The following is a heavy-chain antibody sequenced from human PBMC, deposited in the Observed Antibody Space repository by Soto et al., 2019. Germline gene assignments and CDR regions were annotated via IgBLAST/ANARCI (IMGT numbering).Heavy chain of an antibody. CDR1: GFTFSSYS. CDR3: ARELMYYDFWSGDEAYYYYMDV. J-gene: IGHJ6*03. Sequence: PGGSLRLSCAASGFTFSSYSMNWVRQAPGKGLEWVSYISSSSSTIYYADSVKGRFTISRDNAKNSLYLQMNSLRAEDTAVYYCARELMYYDFWSGDEAYYYYMDVWGKGTTVTVSS. V-gene: IGHV3-48*01. D-gene: IGHD3-3*01. CDR2: ISSSSSTI.